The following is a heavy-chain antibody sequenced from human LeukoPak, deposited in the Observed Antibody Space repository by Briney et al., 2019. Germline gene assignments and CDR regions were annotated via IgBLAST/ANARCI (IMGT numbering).Heavy chain of an antibody. CDR2: VNAGNNHT. Sequence: ASVKVSCKASGYTFTTYTIHWVRQAPGQRLEWLGWVNAGNNHTKYSQKFQGRVTITRDTSASTAYMDLSSLRSEDTAVYYCARGSGSGTYPHFDYWGQGTLVTVSS. J-gene: IGHJ4*02. V-gene: IGHV1-3*01. CDR1: GYTFTTYT. D-gene: IGHD3-10*01. CDR3: ARGSGSGTYPHFDY.